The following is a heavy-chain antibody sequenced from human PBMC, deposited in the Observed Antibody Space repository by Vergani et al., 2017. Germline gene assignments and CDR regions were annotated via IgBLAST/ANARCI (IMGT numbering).Heavy chain of an antibody. D-gene: IGHD3-10*01. CDR1: GYIFSNFW. CDR2: IYPGDSEV. CDR3: TSGGHGSENGGSLQL. Sequence: EKQLVQSGSETKKPGESLKISCQAFGYIFSNFWIGWVRQRPGRGLEWMGIIYPGDSEVKCNPTFRGQVIFSVDKSVNTAYLQWRRLQASDTATYSGTSGGHGSENGGSLQLWGQGTNITVSS. V-gene: IGHV5-51*01. J-gene: IGHJ3*01.